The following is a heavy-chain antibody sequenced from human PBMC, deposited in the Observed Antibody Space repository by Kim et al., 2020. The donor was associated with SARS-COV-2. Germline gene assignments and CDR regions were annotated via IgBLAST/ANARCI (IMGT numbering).Heavy chain of an antibody. CDR3: ARRHYTMSDGDAFDI. CDR2: IDPSDSYT. V-gene: IGHV5-10-1*01. D-gene: IGHD3-10*02. CDR1: GYSFTSYW. J-gene: IGHJ3*02. Sequence: GESLKISCKGSGYSFTSYWISWVRQMPGKGLEWMGRIDPSDSYTNYSPSFQGHVTISADKSISTAYLQWSSLKASDTAMYYCARRHYTMSDGDAFDIWGQGTMVTVSS.